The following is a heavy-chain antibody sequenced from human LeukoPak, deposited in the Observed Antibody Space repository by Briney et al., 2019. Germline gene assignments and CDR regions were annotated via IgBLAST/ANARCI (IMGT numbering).Heavy chain of an antibody. D-gene: IGHD1-26*01. CDR2: ISSDGSGK. Sequence: GGSLRLSCAASGFTFSTYWMTWIRQAPGKGVEWVASISSDGSGKYYMDSVKGRFTISRDNAKNSLFLQMNSLGAEDTAVYHCGRVRPGDADYWGQGTLVTVSS. CDR1: GFTFSTYW. V-gene: IGHV3-7*01. CDR3: GRVRPGDADY. J-gene: IGHJ4*02.